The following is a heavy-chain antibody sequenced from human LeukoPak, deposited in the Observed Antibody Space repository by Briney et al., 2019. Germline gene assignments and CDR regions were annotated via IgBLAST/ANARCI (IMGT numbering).Heavy chain of an antibody. D-gene: IGHD2-15*01. CDR3: VKDVSLGFRSGGSCSAHFDY. J-gene: IGHJ4*02. CDR1: GFTFDNYA. CDR2: IGWNSGSR. V-gene: IGHV3-9*03. Sequence: GRSLRLSCAASGFTFDNYAMHWVRQGPGKGLEWVSGIGWNSGSRVYVDSVRGRFTISRDNAKNSLYLQMDSLRPEDVALYYCVKDVSLGFRSGGSCSAHFDYWGQGTLVTVSS.